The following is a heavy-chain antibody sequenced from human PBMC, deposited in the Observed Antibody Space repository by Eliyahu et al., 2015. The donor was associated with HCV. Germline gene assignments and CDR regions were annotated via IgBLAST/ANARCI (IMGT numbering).Heavy chain of an antibody. CDR3: ARDGRAVTGDNYFDV. V-gene: IGHV3-30*03. CDR2: ISYGGINK. CDR1: GFXFXSYG. D-gene: IGHD1-14*01. J-gene: IGHJ4*02. Sequence: QELLVESGGGVVQPGTSLRLSCEASGFXFXSYGMHWVRQAPGKGLEWVAVISYGGINKFYADSLKGRFTVARDDSKNMVFLHLNSLRSEDTAVYYCARDGRAVTGDNYFDVWGRGTLVTVSS.